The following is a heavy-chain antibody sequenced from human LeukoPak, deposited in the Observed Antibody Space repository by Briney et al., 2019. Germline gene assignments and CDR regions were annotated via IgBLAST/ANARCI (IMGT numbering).Heavy chain of an antibody. CDR2: IRSDGSYE. CDR1: GFTLTNYG. J-gene: IGHJ4*02. V-gene: IGHV3-30*02. Sequence: GGSLKLSCAVSGFTLTNYGMHWVRQAPGKGLEWVSFIRSDGSYEYYADSVRGRFIISRDVSKNAVFLQMNSLRLEDTAVYFCARDVRATVVTAGPDYWGQGTLVTVSS. CDR3: ARDVRATVVTAGPDY. D-gene: IGHD2-21*02.